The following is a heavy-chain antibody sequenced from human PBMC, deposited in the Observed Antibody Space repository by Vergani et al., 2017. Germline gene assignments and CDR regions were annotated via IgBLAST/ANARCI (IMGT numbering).Heavy chain of an antibody. CDR2: VNPEGTNT. CDR1: GFTFSRHW. Sequence: EVQLVESGGGLVQPGGSLRLSCAASGFTFSRHWMHWVRQAPGKGLVWVSRVNPEGTNTPYADSVKDRFTISRDNAKNMMYLQLNSLRDEDTAVYYCASDGSIDAEGTELDYWGQGTLVTVSS. D-gene: IGHD1-26*01. V-gene: IGHV3-74*01. J-gene: IGHJ4*02. CDR3: ASDGSIDAEGTELDY.